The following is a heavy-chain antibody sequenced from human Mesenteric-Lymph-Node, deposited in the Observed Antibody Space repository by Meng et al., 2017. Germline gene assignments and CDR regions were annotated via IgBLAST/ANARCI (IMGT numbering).Heavy chain of an antibody. CDR3: VRNFDS. V-gene: IGHV4-4*02. Sequence: VQLQESGPGLVTASGTLALPWAVPAACISSTNGSGWVRQPQGTGLDWIAEISHGVTSKYNPSLKRRVTISVDMSKNQVSLKLTSVTAAGTAVYFCVRNFDSWGQGTLVTVSS. J-gene: IGHJ4*02. CDR2: ISHGVTS. CDR1: AACISSTNG.